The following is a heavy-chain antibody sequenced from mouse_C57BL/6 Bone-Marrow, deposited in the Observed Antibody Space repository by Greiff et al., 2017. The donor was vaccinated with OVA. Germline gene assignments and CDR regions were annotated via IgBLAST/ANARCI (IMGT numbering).Heavy chain of an antibody. Sequence: DVKLVVSGGGLVKPGGSLKLSCAASGFTFSSYAMSWVCQTPDKRLEWVATISDGGSYTYYPDNVKDRFTNSRDNAKNNLYLQMSHLKSEDTAMYYCARDRGGSSVLCDYWGQGTTLTVSS. V-gene: IGHV5-4*01. CDR3: ARDRGGSSVLCDY. D-gene: IGHD3-2*02. CDR1: GFTFSSYA. J-gene: IGHJ2*01. CDR2: ISDGGSYT.